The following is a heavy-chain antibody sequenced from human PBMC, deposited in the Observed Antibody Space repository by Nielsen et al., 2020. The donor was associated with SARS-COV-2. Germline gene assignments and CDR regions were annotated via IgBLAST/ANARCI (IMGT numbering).Heavy chain of an antibody. Sequence: ASVKVSCKASGYTFTGYYMHWVRQAPGQGLEWMGWINPNSGGTNYAQKSQGWVTMTRDTSISTAYMELSRLRSDDTAVYYCARAKARSSGYYYFGYWGQGTLVTVSS. V-gene: IGHV1-2*04. CDR1: GYTFTGYY. J-gene: IGHJ4*02. D-gene: IGHD3-22*01. CDR3: ARAKARSSGYYYFGY. CDR2: INPNSGGT.